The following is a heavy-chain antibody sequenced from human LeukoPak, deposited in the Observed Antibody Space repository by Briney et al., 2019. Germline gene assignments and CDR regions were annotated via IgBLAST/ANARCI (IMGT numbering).Heavy chain of an antibody. CDR2: INPNSGGT. CDR1: GYTFIGYY. J-gene: IGHJ6*03. V-gene: IGHV1-2*02. CDR3: ARDREEQQLVFYYYYYMDV. Sequence: ASVKVSCKASGYTFIGYYMHWVRQAPGQGLEWMGWINPNSGGTNYAQKFQGRVTMTRDTSISTAYMELSRLRSDDTAVYYCARDREEQQLVFYYYYYMDVWGKGTTVTVSS. D-gene: IGHD6-13*01.